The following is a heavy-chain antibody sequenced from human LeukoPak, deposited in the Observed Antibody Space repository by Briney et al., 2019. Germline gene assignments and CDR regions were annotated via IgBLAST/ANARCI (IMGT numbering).Heavy chain of an antibody. CDR2: INPNSGGT. J-gene: IGHJ4*02. CDR1: GYTFTGYY. CDR3: ARVAFGDYVWGSYRYDFDY. Sequence: ASVTVSCKASGYTFTGYYMHWVRQAPAQGLEWVGWINPNSGGTNYAQKFQGRVTMTRDTSISTAYMELSRLRSDDTAVYYCARVAFGDYVWGSYRYDFDYWGQGTLVTVSS. V-gene: IGHV1-2*02. D-gene: IGHD3-16*02.